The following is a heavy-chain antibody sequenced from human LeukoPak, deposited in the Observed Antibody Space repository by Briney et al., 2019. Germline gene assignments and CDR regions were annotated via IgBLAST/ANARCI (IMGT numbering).Heavy chain of an antibody. CDR1: GGSVSSDNYY. CDR2: IDYSGRT. J-gene: IGHJ4*02. Sequence: PSETLTLTCTVSGGSVSSDNYYWSWIRPPPGKGLEWIGYIDYSGRTNYNPSLKSRVTISVDTSKNQFSLKLSSVTAADTAVYFCARYDYGGNSFYYWGEGTLVTVSS. V-gene: IGHV4-61*01. D-gene: IGHD4-23*01. CDR3: ARYDYGGNSFYY.